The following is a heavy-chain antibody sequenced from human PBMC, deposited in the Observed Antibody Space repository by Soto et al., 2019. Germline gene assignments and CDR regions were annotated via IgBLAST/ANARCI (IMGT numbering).Heavy chain of an antibody. CDR3: ARDHYYDSSGYYLGY. CDR1: GFTFSSYG. J-gene: IGHJ4*02. V-gene: IGHV3-33*01. CDR2: IWYDGSNK. D-gene: IGHD3-22*01. Sequence: GGSLRLSCAASGFTFSSYGMHWVRQAPGKGLEWVAVIWYDGSNKYYADSVKGRFTISRDNSKNTLYLQMNSLRAEDTAVYYCARDHYYDSSGYYLGYWGQGTLVTVSS.